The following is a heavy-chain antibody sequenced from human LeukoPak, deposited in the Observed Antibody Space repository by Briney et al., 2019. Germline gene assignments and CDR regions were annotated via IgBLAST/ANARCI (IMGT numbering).Heavy chain of an antibody. CDR1: GGSISSSSYY. D-gene: IGHD3-22*01. CDR2: IYYSGST. Sequence: PSETLSLTCTVSGGSISSSSYYWGWIRQPPGKRLEWIGSIYYSGSTYYNPSLKSRVTISVDTSKNQFSLKLSSVTAADTAVYYCARHSRITMIVVAIGAFDIWGQGTMVTVSS. J-gene: IGHJ3*02. V-gene: IGHV4-39*01. CDR3: ARHSRITMIVVAIGAFDI.